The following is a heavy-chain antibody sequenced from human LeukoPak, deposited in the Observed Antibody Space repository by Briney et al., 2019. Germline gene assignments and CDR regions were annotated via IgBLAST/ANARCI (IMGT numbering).Heavy chain of an antibody. CDR3: GKVQNYYGSSGNQYYFDY. CDR2: ISGSGGST. CDR1: GFTFSSYA. Sequence: QPGASLRLSCAASGFTFSSYAMSWVRQAPGKGLEWVSSISGSGGSTYYADSVKGRFTISRDNTKNTLYLQLNSLRAEDTAVYYCGKVQNYYGSSGNQYYFDYWGQGTLVTVSS. J-gene: IGHJ4*02. D-gene: IGHD3-22*01. V-gene: IGHV3-23*01.